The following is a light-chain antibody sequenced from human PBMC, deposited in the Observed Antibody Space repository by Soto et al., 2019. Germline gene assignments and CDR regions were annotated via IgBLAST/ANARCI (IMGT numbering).Light chain of an antibody. CDR3: QHYNTASPT. Sequence: DIRMTQSPSTLSASVGDRVTITCRASQSISVWLAWYQQKPGKAPKLLIYKASTLQSGVPPRFSGSGYGTDFTRTINRLQPDDFAAYSCQHYNTASPTFGQGTKVEI. CDR1: QSISVW. V-gene: IGKV1-5*03. J-gene: IGKJ1*01. CDR2: KAS.